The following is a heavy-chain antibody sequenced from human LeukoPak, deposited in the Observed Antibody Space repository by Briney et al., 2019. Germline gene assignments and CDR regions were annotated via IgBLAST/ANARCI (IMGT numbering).Heavy chain of an antibody. CDR1: GGSFSGYY. D-gene: IGHD3-10*01. J-gene: IGHJ4*02. Sequence: PSETLSLTCAVYGGSFSGYYWSWIRQPPGKGLEWIGEINHSGSTNYNPYLKSRVTISVDTSKNQFSLKLSSVTAADTAVYYCARGRQAYYYGSGSYNYWGQGTLVTVSS. CDR3: ARGRQAYYYGSGSYNY. V-gene: IGHV4-34*01. CDR2: INHSGST.